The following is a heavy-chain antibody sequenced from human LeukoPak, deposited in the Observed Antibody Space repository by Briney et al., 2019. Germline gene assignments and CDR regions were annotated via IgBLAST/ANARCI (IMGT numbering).Heavy chain of an antibody. V-gene: IGHV1-46*01. CDR1: GYTFSIYY. Sequence: ASVKVSCKASGYTFSIYYIHWVRQAPGQGLEWMGVINPSGGSTTYAQKFQGRVTMTANTSTSTVYMDLTSLKSEDTAIFYCARGVRGALDSWGQGTLVTVS. CDR2: INPSGGST. D-gene: IGHD3-10*01. J-gene: IGHJ5*01. CDR3: ARGVRGALDS.